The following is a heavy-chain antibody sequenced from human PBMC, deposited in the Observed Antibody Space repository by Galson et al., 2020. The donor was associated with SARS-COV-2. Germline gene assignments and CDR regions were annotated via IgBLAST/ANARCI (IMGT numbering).Heavy chain of an antibody. Sequence: SQTPSLTCTVPGGSLGAYYWSWIRPSPREGLEWIGYIYHETTNDNPSLTSRVTISRDTSKNQFPLKLYSVTAADTAVCFCAGHPMQRGSWFDSWGQGTLVTGSS. V-gene: IGHV4-59*01. CDR3: AGHPMQRGSWFDS. CDR1: GGSLGAYY. J-gene: IGHJ5*01. CDR2: IYHETT. D-gene: IGHD2-2*01.